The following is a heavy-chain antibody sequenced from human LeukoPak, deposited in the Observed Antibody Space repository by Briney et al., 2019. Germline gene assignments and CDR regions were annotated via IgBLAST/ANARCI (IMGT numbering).Heavy chain of an antibody. CDR1: GFTFTTYA. CDR2: ISDDGSNI. J-gene: IGHJ4*02. Sequence: GGSLRLSCAASGFTFTTYAMHWVRQAPGEGLEWVAVISDDGSNISYLDSVKGRFTISRDNSKDTLYLQMNSLRAEDTAVYYCARVARESSSWYYFDYWGQGTLVTVSS. CDR3: ARVARESSSWYYFDY. V-gene: IGHV3-30*04. D-gene: IGHD6-13*01.